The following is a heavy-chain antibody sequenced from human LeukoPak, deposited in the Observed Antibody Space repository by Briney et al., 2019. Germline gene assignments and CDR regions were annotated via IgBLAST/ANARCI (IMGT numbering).Heavy chain of an antibody. CDR3: ARAFLEYSSSWYFDY. CDR2: IYSGGST. V-gene: IGHV3-53*01. J-gene: IGHJ4*02. D-gene: IGHD6-6*01. Sequence: GGSLRLSCAASGFTVSSNYMSWVRQAPGKGLEWVSVIYSGGSTYYADSVKGRFTISRDNSKNTLYLQMNSLRAEDTAVYYCARAFLEYSSSWYFDYWGQGTLVTVSS. CDR1: GFTVSSNY.